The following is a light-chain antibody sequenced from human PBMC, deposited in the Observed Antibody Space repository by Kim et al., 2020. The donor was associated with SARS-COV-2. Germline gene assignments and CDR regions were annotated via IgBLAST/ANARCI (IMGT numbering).Light chain of an antibody. Sequence: DIQMTQSPSTLSAFVGDRVIITCRASQSISSWLAWYQQKPGKAPKVLIYKASNLESGVPSRFSGSGSGTEFTLTISSLQPDDLATYYCQHNNTFPTFGQGTKVDIK. J-gene: IGKJ1*01. CDR3: QHNNTFPT. CDR2: KAS. V-gene: IGKV1-5*03. CDR1: QSISSW.